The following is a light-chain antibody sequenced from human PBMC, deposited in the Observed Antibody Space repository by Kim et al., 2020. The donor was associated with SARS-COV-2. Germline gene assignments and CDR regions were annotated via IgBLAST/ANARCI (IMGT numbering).Light chain of an antibody. V-gene: IGLV10-54*04. Sequence: QTAALTCTGHNNNLGDQGVAWLQQHQGHPPKLLSYRNNKRPSGIAERFSASRSGNAAFLTITGLQPEDEADYYCSAWDDSLKAWLFGGGTQLTVL. J-gene: IGLJ3*02. CDR1: NNNLGDQG. CDR2: RNN. CDR3: SAWDDSLKAWL.